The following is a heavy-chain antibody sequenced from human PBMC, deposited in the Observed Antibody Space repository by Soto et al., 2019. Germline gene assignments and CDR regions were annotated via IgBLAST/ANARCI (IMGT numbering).Heavy chain of an antibody. J-gene: IGHJ3*01. CDR2: IWYDGSQK. CDR1: GINFSDYG. V-gene: IGHV3-33*01. CDR3: EGRDDPFHV. Sequence: QVHLVESGGGVVRPGTSLRLSCAACGINFSDYGIHWVRQAPGKGLEWVAVIWYDGSQKYYADSVRGRFTISRDNSKNTVYLQLNSLRLEDTAVYYCEGRDDPFHVWGQGTIVTVSS.